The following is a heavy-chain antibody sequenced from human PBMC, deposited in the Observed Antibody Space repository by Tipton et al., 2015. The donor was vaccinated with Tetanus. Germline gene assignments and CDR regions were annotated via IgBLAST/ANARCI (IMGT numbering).Heavy chain of an antibody. J-gene: IGHJ4*02. Sequence: SLRLSCSTSGFNFGDFAVSWFRQAPGKGLEWVGFVRSNTYGGTTDYAASAQGRFTISRDDSKSIAYLQMNSLKSEDTGVYYCTRDGSWEFDYWGQGTLVTVSS. CDR2: VRSNTYGGTT. D-gene: IGHD6-13*01. CDR1: GFNFGDFA. V-gene: IGHV3-49*03. CDR3: TRDGSWEFDY.